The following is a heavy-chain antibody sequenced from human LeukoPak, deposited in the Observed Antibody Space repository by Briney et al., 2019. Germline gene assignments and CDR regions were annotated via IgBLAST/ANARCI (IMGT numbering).Heavy chain of an antibody. J-gene: IGHJ4*02. CDR2: ISSSSSYI. Sequence: GGSLRLSCAASGFTFNTYSMNWVRQAPGKGLEWVSSISSSSSYIYYADSVKGRFTISRDNAKNSLYLQMNSLRAEDTAVYFCAKNIVLNVYAPGYRGQGILVTVSS. CDR1: GFTFNTYS. CDR3: AKNIVLNVYAPGY. D-gene: IGHD2-8*01. V-gene: IGHV3-21*04.